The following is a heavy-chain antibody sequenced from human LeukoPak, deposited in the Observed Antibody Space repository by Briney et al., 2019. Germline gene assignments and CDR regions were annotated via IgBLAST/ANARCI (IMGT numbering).Heavy chain of an antibody. CDR1: GFTFSSYE. CDR3: PGVPAMAVGKSPGFTSWSC. Sequence: GGSLRLSCAASGFTFSSYEMNWVRQAPGKGLEWVSYISWSGSTTYYADSVKGRFTISRDNAKNSLYLQMNSLRAEYTDVYYFPGVPAMAVGKSPGFTSWSCWGEGALVAVCS. CDR2: ISWSGSTT. D-gene: IGHD2-2*01. J-gene: IGHJ4*02. V-gene: IGHV3-48*03.